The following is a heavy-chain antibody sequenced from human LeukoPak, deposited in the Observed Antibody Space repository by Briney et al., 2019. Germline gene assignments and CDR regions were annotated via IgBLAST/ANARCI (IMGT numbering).Heavy chain of an antibody. CDR2: ISGSGGST. Sequence: GGSLRLSCAASGFTFSSYAMSWVRQAPGKELEWVSAISGSGGSTYYADSVKGRFTISRDNSKNTLYLQMNSLRAEDTAVYYCARGRTTVTTYYFDYWGQGTLVTVSS. CDR1: GFTFSSYA. J-gene: IGHJ4*02. D-gene: IGHD4-17*01. CDR3: ARGRTTVTTYYFDY. V-gene: IGHV3-23*01.